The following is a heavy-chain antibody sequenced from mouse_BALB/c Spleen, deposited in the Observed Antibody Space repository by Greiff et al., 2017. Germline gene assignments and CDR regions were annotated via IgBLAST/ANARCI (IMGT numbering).Heavy chain of an antibody. CDR1: GYTFTSYW. D-gene: IGHD2-2*01. Sequence: LQQPGSELVRPGASVKLSCKASGYTFTSYWMHWVKQRPGQGLEWIGNIYPGSGSTNYDEKFKSKATLTVDTSSSTAYMQLSSLTSEDSAVYYCTRDGYPYDWGQGTTLTVSS. CDR2: IYPGSGST. J-gene: IGHJ2*01. V-gene: IGHV1S22*01. CDR3: TRDGYPYD.